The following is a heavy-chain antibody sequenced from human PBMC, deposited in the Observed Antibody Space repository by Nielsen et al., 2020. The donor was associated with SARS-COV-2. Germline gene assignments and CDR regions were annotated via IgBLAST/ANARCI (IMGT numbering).Heavy chain of an antibody. V-gene: IGHV3-30*02. CDR3: AKNGFLWFGELFNWFDP. D-gene: IGHD3-10*01. J-gene: IGHJ5*02. Sequence: GGSLRLSCAASGFTFSSYGMHWVRQAPGKGLEWVAVIWYDGSNKYYADSVKGRFTVSRDNPKNTLFLQMNSLRPEDTAVYYCAKNGFLWFGELFNWFDPWGQGTLVIVSS. CDR2: IWYDGSNK. CDR1: GFTFSSYG.